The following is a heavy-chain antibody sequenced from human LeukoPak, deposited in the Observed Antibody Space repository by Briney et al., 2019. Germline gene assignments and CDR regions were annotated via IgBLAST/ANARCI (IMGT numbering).Heavy chain of an antibody. V-gene: IGHV3-66*01. J-gene: IGHJ3*02. D-gene: IGHD3-22*01. CDR2: IYSGGST. Sequence: GGSLRPSCAASGFTVSSNYMSWVRQAPGKGLEWVSVIYSGGSTYYADSVKGRFTISRDNSKNTLYLQMNSLRAEDTAVYYCARCKNYYDSSGYYSSDAFDIWGQGTMVTVSS. CDR1: GFTVSSNY. CDR3: ARCKNYYDSSGYYSSDAFDI.